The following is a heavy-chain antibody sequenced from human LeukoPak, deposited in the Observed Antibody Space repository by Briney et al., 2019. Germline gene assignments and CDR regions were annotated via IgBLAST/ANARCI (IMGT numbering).Heavy chain of an antibody. CDR2: IYYSGNT. V-gene: IGHV4-39*01. CDR1: GGSISSSSYY. J-gene: IGHJ1*01. D-gene: IGHD1-26*01. Sequence: SETLSLTCTVSGGSISSSSYYWGWIRQPPGKGLEWIGSIYYSGNTYYNPSLKSRVTISVDTSKNQFSLKLSSVTAADTAVYYCARLQASYQEYFQHWGRAPWSPSPQ. CDR3: ARLQASYQEYFQH.